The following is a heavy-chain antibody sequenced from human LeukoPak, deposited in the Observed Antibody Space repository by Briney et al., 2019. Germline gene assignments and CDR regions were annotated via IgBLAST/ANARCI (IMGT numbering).Heavy chain of an antibody. D-gene: IGHD3-10*01. J-gene: IGHJ5*02. V-gene: IGHV1-2*02. CDR1: GYTFTGYY. CDR2: INPNSGGT. CDR3: ARDRGGYYGSGSYDWFDP. Sequence: GASVKVSCKASGYTFTGYYMQWVRQAPGQGLEWMGWINPNSGGTNYAQKFQGRVTMTRDTSISTAYMELSRLRSDDTAVYYCARDRGGYYGSGSYDWFDPWGQGTLVTVSS.